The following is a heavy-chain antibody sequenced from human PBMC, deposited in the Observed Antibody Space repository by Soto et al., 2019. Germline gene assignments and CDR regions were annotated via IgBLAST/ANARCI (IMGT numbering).Heavy chain of an antibody. D-gene: IGHD2-15*01. Sequence: SETLSLTCTVSGGSISSYYWSLIRQPPGKGLEWIGSIYYSGSTYYNPSLKSRVTISVDTSKNQFSLKLSSVTAADTAVYYCARHTPAISISDHWGQGTLVTVSS. J-gene: IGHJ4*02. CDR2: IYYSGST. CDR3: ARHTPAISISDH. V-gene: IGHV4-39*01. CDR1: GGSISSYY.